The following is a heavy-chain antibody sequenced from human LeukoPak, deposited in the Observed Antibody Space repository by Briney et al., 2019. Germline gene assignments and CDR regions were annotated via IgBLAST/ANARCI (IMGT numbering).Heavy chain of an antibody. Sequence: ASVKVSCKASGYTFTSYDINWVRQATGQGLEWMGWMNPNSGNTGYAQKFQGRVTMTRNTSISTAYMELSSLRSEDTAVYYCARGDITMVRGAYYYGMDVWGQGTTVTVSS. J-gene: IGHJ6*02. V-gene: IGHV1-8*01. CDR3: ARGDITMVRGAYYYGMDV. CDR1: GYTFTSYD. CDR2: MNPNSGNT. D-gene: IGHD3-10*01.